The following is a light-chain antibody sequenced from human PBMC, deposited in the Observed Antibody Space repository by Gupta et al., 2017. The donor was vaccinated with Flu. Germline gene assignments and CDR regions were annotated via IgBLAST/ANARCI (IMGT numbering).Light chain of an antibody. CDR1: QNIRCS. CDR3: LQGGRLPRS. Sequence: ITVAPSPSFLSASIGARVSITCRTSQNIRCSLNWYQQKPGKAPKLLIYGVSTLHSGVPVRFSGSGSGTDFTLTITSLKPEDFATYYCLQGGRLPRSFGQGTKVEIK. V-gene: IGKV1-39*01. J-gene: IGKJ1*01. CDR2: GVS.